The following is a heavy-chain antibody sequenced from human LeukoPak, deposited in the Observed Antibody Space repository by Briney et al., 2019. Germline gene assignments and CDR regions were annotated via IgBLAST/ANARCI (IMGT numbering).Heavy chain of an antibody. V-gene: IGHV4-30-2*01. D-gene: IGHD3-22*01. CDR2: IYHSGST. J-gene: IGHJ4*02. Sequence: TLSLTCTVSGGSISSGGYYWSWIRQPPGKGLEWIGYIYHSGSTYYNPSLKSRVTISVDRSKNQFSLKLSSVTAADTAVYYCARANYYDSSGYYFDDYWGQGTLVTVSS. CDR1: GGSISSGGYY. CDR3: ARANYYDSSGYYFDDY.